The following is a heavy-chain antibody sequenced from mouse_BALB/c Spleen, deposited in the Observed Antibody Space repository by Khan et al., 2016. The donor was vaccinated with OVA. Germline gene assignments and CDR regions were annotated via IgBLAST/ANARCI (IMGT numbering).Heavy chain of an antibody. CDR1: GISITTGNYR. V-gene: IGHV3-5*02. Sequence: EVQLQESGPGLVKPSQTVSLTCTVTGISITTGNYRWSWIRQFPGNKLEWIGYIYYSGTITYNPSLTSRTTITRDTSKNQFFLEMISLTAEDTATYYCARDRGGYDSYYFDYWGQGTTLTVSS. D-gene: IGHD2-2*01. J-gene: IGHJ2*01. CDR2: IYYSGTI. CDR3: ARDRGGYDSYYFDY.